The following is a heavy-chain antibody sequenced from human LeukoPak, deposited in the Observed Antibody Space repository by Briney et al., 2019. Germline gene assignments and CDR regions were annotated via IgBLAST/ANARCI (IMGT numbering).Heavy chain of an antibody. Sequence: SQTLSLTCTVSGDSISSGGYYWSWIRQHPGKGLEWIGYIYNSGSTYYNPSLKSRVTISIDTSKRQFSLKLTSVTAADTAVYYCAKDRGTAVAGTNWFDPWGQGTLVTVSS. CDR3: AKDRGTAVAGTNWFDP. CDR2: IYNSGST. CDR1: GDSISSGGYY. V-gene: IGHV4-31*03. D-gene: IGHD6-19*01. J-gene: IGHJ5*02.